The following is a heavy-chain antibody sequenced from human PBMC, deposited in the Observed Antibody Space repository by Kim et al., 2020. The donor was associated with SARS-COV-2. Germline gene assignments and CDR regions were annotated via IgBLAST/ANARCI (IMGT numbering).Heavy chain of an antibody. D-gene: IGHD3-22*01. J-gene: IGHJ5*02. CDR3: ARAGYYDSSGYYFDFHLDL. Sequence: GGSLRLSCAASGFNVRNTYLSWVRQAPGKGLEWVSLLYSDGRTFYADSVKGSFTLSKDNSKDILYLEMNSLGAGDTAVYFCARAGYYDSSGYYFDFHLDLRGQGTRVTVST. CDR1: GFNVRNTY. V-gene: IGHV3-66*01. CDR2: LYSDGRT.